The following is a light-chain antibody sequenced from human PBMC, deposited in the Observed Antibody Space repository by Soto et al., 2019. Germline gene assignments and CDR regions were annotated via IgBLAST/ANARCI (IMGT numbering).Light chain of an antibody. V-gene: IGLV1-47*01. Sequence: QSVLTQPPSVSGTPGQSVTISCSGSGSNIGSNYVEWYQQLPGTAPKLIIYEVRNRPSGISSRFSGSRSGNTASLTISGLQSEDEGDYYCSAYTARSTLVFGGGTKLTVL. CDR1: GSNIGSNY. CDR3: SAYTARSTLV. CDR2: EVR. J-gene: IGLJ3*02.